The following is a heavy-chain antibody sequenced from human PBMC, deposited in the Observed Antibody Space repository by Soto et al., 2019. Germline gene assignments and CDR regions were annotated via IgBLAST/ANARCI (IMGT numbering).Heavy chain of an antibody. V-gene: IGHV3-23*04. CDR3: AKVHDIVVVPAAINYYYGMDV. CDR1: GFTFSDHH. Sequence: EVQLVESGGGLVQPGGSLRLSCAASGFTFSDHHMDWVRQAPGKGLEWVSAISGSGGSTYYADSVKGRFTISRGNSKNTLYLQMNSLRAEDTAVYYCAKVHDIVVVPAAINYYYGMDVWGQGTTVTVSS. CDR2: ISGSGGST. J-gene: IGHJ6*02. D-gene: IGHD2-2*01.